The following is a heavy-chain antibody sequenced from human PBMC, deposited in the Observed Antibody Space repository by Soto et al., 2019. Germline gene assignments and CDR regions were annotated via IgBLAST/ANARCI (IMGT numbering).Heavy chain of an antibody. J-gene: IGHJ3*02. D-gene: IGHD3-22*01. CDR1: GYTFTGYY. CDR2: INPNSGGT. V-gene: IGHV1-2*04. Sequence: ASVKVSCKASGYTFTGYYMHWVRQAPGQGLEWMRWINPNSGGTNYAQKFQGWVTMTRDTSISTAYMELRRLRSDDTAVYYCTGGGWLPTQDPFDIGGQGKRVTASS. CDR3: TGGGWLPTQDPFDI.